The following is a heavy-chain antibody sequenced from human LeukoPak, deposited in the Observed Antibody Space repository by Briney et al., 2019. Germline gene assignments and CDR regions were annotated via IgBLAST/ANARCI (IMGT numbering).Heavy chain of an antibody. CDR1: GGSISSYY. CDR3: ARTGITGTSYYFDY. D-gene: IGHD1-20*01. V-gene: IGHV4-59*12. Sequence: SETLSLTCTVSGGSISSYYWSWIRQPPGKGLEWIGYIYYSGSTYYNPSLKSRVTISVDRSKNQFSLKLSSVTAADTAVYYCARTGITGTSYYFDYWGQGTLVTVSS. J-gene: IGHJ4*02. CDR2: IYYSGST.